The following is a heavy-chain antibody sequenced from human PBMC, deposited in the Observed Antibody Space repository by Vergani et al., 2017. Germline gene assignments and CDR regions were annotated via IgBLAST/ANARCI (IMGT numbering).Heavy chain of an antibody. CDR1: GGSISSGDYY. CDR3: ARAPYYYGSGRGAFDI. CDR2: IYYSGRT. J-gene: IGHJ3*02. Sequence: QVQLQESGPGLVKPSQTLSLTCTVSGGSISSGDYYWSWIRQPPGKGLEWIGYIYYSGRTYYNPSLKTRVTISVDTSKNQFSLKLSSVTAADTAVYYCARAPYYYGSGRGAFDIWGQGTMVTVSS. V-gene: IGHV4-30-4*01. D-gene: IGHD3-10*01.